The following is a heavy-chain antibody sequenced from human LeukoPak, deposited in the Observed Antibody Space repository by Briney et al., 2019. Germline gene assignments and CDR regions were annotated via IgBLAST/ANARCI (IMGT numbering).Heavy chain of an antibody. V-gene: IGHV1-69*01. CDR3: AREGSSSWANWFDP. D-gene: IGHD6-13*01. Sequence: ASVNVSCKASGGTFSSYAISWVRQAPGQGLEWMGGIIPIFGTANYAQKFQGRVTITADESTSTAYMELSSLRSEDTAVYYCAREGSSSWANWFDPWGQGTLVTVSS. J-gene: IGHJ5*02. CDR2: IIPIFGTA. CDR1: GGTFSSYA.